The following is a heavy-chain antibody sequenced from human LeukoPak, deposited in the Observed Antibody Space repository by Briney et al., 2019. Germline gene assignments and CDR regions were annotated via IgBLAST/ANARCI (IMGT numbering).Heavy chain of an antibody. CDR1: GGSMSDSIT. CDR3: AKVLTAAGLDL. D-gene: IGHD6-25*01. CDR2: IHDDGRT. V-gene: IGHV4/OR15-8*01. Sequence: KPSETLSLTFSVSGGSMSDSITWGWVRQPPGKGLEWLANIHDDGRTAPNPSLRSRLTISQDRSKNQFSLKVSSVTAADTAFYYCAKVLTAAGLDLWGQGILVTVSS. J-gene: IGHJ5*02.